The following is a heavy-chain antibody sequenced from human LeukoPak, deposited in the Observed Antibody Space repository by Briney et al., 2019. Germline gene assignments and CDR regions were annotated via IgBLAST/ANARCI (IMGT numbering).Heavy chain of an antibody. D-gene: IGHD1-26*01. J-gene: IGHJ5*02. V-gene: IGHV3-53*01. Sequence: GGSLRLSCAASGFTVINNYMTWVRQAPGKGLEWVSVIYSGGTTYYADSVKGRFTISRDNSKNTLYLQMNSLRAEDTAVYYCAKGLRGNYDHWGQGTLVTVSS. CDR3: AKGLRGNYDH. CDR1: GFTVINNY. CDR2: IYSGGTT.